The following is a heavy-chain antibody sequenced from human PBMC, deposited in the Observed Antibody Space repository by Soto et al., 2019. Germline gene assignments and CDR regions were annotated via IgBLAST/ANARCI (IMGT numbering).Heavy chain of an antibody. D-gene: IGHD6-19*01. J-gene: IGHJ6*02. Sequence: GGSLRLSCAASGFTFSSYAMHWVRQAPGKGLEYVSAISSNGGSTYYANSVKGRFTISRDNSENTLYLQMGSLRAEDMAVYYCARTIAVAGPYYYYGMDVWGQGTTVTVSS. CDR1: GFTFSSYA. V-gene: IGHV3-64*01. CDR3: ARTIAVAGPYYYYGMDV. CDR2: ISSNGGST.